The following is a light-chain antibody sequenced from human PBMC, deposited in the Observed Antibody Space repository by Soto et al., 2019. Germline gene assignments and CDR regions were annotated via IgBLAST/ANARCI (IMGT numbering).Light chain of an antibody. CDR2: EGS. Sequence: QSALTQPASVSGSPGQSITISCTGTSNDVGRYKLVSWYQQHPGKAPKLMIYEGSKRPSGVSNRFSGSNSGNTASLTISGLQAEDEADYYCCSYAGITTSVFGGGTQLTVL. J-gene: IGLJ7*01. V-gene: IGLV2-23*01. CDR1: SNDVGRYKL. CDR3: CSYAGITTSV.